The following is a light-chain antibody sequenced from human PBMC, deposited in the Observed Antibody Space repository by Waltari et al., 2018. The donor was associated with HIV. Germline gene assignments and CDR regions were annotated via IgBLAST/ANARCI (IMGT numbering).Light chain of an antibody. CDR2: WVS. Sequence: DIVMTQSPDSLAVSLGERATINCRSSQTVLYTSSNKNYLAWYQQRPGQPPKLLIYWVSTRESGVPDRFSGSGSGTDFTLTISSLQAEDVAVYYCQQYYSTPLTFGPGTKVDIK. CDR1: QTVLYTSSNKNY. J-gene: IGKJ3*01. V-gene: IGKV4-1*01. CDR3: QQYYSTPLT.